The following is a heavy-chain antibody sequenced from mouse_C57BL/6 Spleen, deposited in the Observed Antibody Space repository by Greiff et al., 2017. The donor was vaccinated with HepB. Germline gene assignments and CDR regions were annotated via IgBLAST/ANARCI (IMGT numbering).Heavy chain of an antibody. V-gene: IGHV5-17*01. J-gene: IGHJ4*01. CDR1: GFTFSDYG. Sequence: EVMLVESGGGLVKPGGSLKLSCAASGFTFSDYGMHWVRQAPEKGLEWVAYISSGSSTIYYADTVKGRFTISRDNAKNTLFLQMTSLRSEDTAMYYCARRWGYYAMDYWGQGTSVTVSS. D-gene: IGHD1-1*02. CDR3: ARRWGYYAMDY. CDR2: ISSGSSTI.